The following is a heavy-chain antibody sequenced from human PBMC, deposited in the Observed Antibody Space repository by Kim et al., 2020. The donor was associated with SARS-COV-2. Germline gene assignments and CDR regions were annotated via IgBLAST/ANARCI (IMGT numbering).Heavy chain of an antibody. V-gene: IGHV1-69*13. J-gene: IGHJ6*02. CDR2: IIPIFGTA. CDR1: GGTFSSYA. Sequence: SVKVSCKASGGTFSSYAISWVRQAPGQGLEWMGGIIPIFGTANYAQKFQGRVTITADESTSTAYMELSSLRSEDTAVYYCATRPRSITMIVVPTDGMDVWGQGTTVTVSS. CDR3: ATRPRSITMIVVPTDGMDV. D-gene: IGHD3-22*01.